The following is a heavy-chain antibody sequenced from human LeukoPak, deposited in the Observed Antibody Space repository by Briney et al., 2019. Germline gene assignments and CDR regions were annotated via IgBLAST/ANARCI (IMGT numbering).Heavy chain of an antibody. D-gene: IGHD3-22*01. CDR1: GGIFRRYA. V-gene: IGHV1-69*06. Sequence: GASVKVSCKASGGIFRRYAISWVRQVPGQGLEWMGGLVPIIGTPNYAQKFQGRVTITADKSTSTAYMELSSLRSEDTAVYYCARDGRSGYNDAFDIWGQGTMVTVSS. J-gene: IGHJ3*02. CDR2: LVPIIGTP. CDR3: ARDGRSGYNDAFDI.